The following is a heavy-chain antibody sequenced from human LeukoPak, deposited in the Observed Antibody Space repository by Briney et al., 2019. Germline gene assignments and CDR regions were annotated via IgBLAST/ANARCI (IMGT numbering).Heavy chain of an antibody. CDR2: IYDDGTT. J-gene: IGHJ5*02. CDR1: GGSINGNY. V-gene: IGHV4-59*01. Sequence: SETLSLTCSVSGGSINGNYWTWIRQPPGQGLEWIGYIYDDGTTNYNPSLESRLTMSIDRSASHFSLTLRSVTAADTAVYYCARVFRGAVTANWFDLWGQGTLVSVSS. D-gene: IGHD2-21*02. CDR3: ARVFRGAVTANWFDL.